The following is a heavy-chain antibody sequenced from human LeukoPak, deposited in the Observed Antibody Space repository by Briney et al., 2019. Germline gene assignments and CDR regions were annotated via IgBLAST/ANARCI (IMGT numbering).Heavy chain of an antibody. V-gene: IGHV3-21*01. J-gene: IGHJ6*02. CDR3: ARDSQSGEYYYGMDV. CDR1: GFTFSSCS. D-gene: IGHD1-26*01. CDR2: ISSSSSYI. Sequence: GGSLRLSCAASGFTFSSCSMNWVRQAPGKGLEWVSSISSSSSYIYYADSVKGRFTISRDNAKNSLYLQMNSLRAEDTAVYYCARDSQSGEYYYGMDVWGQGTTVTVSS.